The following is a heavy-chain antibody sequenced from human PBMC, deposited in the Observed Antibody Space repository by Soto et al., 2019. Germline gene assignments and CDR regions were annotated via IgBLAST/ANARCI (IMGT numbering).Heavy chain of an antibody. CDR2: ISVSGGNT. D-gene: IGHD3-22*01. Sequence: PGGSVRLSCAASGFTFSSYVMSWVRQAPGKGLEWVSAISVSGGNTYYADAVKGRFTISRDNSKNTLFLQMNSLRAEDTALYFCAKEMGDYYDSSGSRFDPWGQGTLVTVSS. CDR1: GFTFSSYV. J-gene: IGHJ5*02. CDR3: AKEMGDYYDSSGSRFDP. V-gene: IGHV3-23*01.